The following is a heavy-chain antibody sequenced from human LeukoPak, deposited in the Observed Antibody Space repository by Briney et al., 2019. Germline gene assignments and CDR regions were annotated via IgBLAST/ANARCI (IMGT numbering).Heavy chain of an antibody. CDR1: GYTFTNYG. CDR2: VSAYADDT. Sequence: ASVKVSCKASGYTFTNYGITWVRQAPGQGLEWMGWVSAYADDTNYVQKFQGRITMTTDTSTSTAYVELRSLRSDDTAVYYCERDCIGCNAFQYWGQGTLVTVSS. J-gene: IGHJ4*02. V-gene: IGHV1-18*01. CDR3: ERDCIGCNAFQY. D-gene: IGHD2/OR15-2a*01.